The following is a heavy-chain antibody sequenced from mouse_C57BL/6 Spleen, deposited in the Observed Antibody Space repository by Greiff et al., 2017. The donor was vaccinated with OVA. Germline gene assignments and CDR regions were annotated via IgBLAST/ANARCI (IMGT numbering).Heavy chain of an antibody. CDR2: IYPRSGNT. V-gene: IGHV1-81*01. Sequence: FQLQQSGAELARPGASVKLSCKASGYTFTSYGISWVKQRTGQGLEWIGEIYPRSGNTYYNEKFKGKATLTADKSSSTAYMELRSLTSEDSAVYFCASRTTVVTTGGYFDVWGTGTTVTVSS. D-gene: IGHD1-1*01. CDR3: ASRTTVVTTGGYFDV. CDR1: GYTFTSYG. J-gene: IGHJ1*03.